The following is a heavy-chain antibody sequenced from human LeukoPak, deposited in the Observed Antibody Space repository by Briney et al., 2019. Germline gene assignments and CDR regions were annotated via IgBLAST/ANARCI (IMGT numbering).Heavy chain of an antibody. J-gene: IGHJ4*02. CDR1: GYTFTGYY. V-gene: IGHV7-4-1*02. CDR3: ARYQYVQLDY. Sequence: GASVKVSCKASGYTFTGYYMHWVRQAPGQGLEWMGWINTNTGNPTYAQGFTGRFVFSLDTSVSTAYLQISSLKAEDTAVYYCARYQYVQLDYWGQGTLVTVSS. CDR2: INTNTGNP. D-gene: IGHD3-16*01.